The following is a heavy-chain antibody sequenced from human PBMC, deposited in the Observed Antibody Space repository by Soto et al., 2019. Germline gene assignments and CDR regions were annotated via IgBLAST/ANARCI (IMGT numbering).Heavy chain of an antibody. Sequence: EVQLVESGGDLVRPGGSLRLSCAASGFDLNYYSMNWVRQAPAKGLEWVSSISPRGDDIYYADSVKGRFTISRDNAKNSVYLQMNSLRDEDTAVYYCARPRGPRGYDLIDYWGQGTLVIVSS. V-gene: IGHV3-21*01. CDR1: GFDLNYYS. CDR2: ISPRGDDI. J-gene: IGHJ4*02. D-gene: IGHD5-12*01. CDR3: ARPRGPRGYDLIDY.